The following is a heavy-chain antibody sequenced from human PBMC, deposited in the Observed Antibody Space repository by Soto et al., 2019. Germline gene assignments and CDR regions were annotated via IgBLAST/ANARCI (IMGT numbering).Heavy chain of an antibody. CDR1: GGSISSGDYY. Sequence: SETLSLTCTVSGGSISSGDYYWSWIRQPPGKGLEWIGYIYYSGSTYYNPSLKSRVTISVDTSKNQFSLKLSSVTAADTAVYYCARVLDSNYPDARAFDYWGQGTLVTVSS. D-gene: IGHD4-4*01. CDR2: IYYSGST. J-gene: IGHJ4*02. V-gene: IGHV4-30-4*01. CDR3: ARVLDSNYPDARAFDY.